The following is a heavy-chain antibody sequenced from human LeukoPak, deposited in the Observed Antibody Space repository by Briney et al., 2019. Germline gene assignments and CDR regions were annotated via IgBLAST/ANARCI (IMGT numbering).Heavy chain of an antibody. CDR2: IYSGGST. D-gene: IGHD3-10*01. CDR1: GFTVSSNY. J-gene: IGHJ6*02. V-gene: IGHV3-53*01. Sequence: GSLRLSCAASGFTVSSNYMSWVRQAPGKGLEWVSVIYSGGSTYYADSVKGRFTISSDNSKNTLYLQMNSLRAEDTAVYYCARFGYYYGMDVWGQGTTVTVSS. CDR3: ARFGYYYGMDV.